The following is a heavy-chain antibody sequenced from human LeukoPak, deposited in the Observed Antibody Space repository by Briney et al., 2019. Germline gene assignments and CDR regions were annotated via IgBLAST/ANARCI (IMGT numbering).Heavy chain of an antibody. D-gene: IGHD3-22*01. Sequence: WETLSLTCTVSGYTLKSDYYWGWVRPPAGKAVAWFGSINNSGTTYYKPSLKSRVAISVYTSMNQFSQKLNSVTAADTAVYFCARALNYHYSSGYSNYGVFDFWGQGTVVTVSS. J-gene: IGHJ4*02. CDR1: GYTLKSDYY. CDR2: INNSGTT. V-gene: IGHV4-38-2*02. CDR3: ARALNYHYSSGYSNYGVFDF.